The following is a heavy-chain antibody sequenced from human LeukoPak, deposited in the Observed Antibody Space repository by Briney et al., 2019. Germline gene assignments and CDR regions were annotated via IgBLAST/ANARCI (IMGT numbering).Heavy chain of an antibody. CDR3: ARSLKWNLVGFDY. CDR1: GFIFTNYG. Sequence: GGSLRLSCAASGFIFTNYGMNWVRQAPGKGLEWVSVINDSGGSTFYAGSVKGRFSISRDNSNLYLQMSSLRVEDTAVYYCARSLKWNLVGFDYWGQGTLVSVSS. CDR2: INDSGGST. V-gene: IGHV3-23*01. J-gene: IGHJ4*02. D-gene: IGHD1-1*01.